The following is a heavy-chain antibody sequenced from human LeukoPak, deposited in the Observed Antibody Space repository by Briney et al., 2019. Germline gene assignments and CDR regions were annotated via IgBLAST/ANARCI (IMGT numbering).Heavy chain of an antibody. J-gene: IGHJ4*02. CDR3: AKDAVAGTWLHY. V-gene: IGHV3-43*02. Sequence: GGSLRLSCAASGFTFGDYAMHWVRQAPGKGLEWVSLIRGDGRTTSYAGSVKGRFTISRDNSKSSLYLQMSSLRGEDTALYYCAKDAVAGTWLHYWGQGTLVTVSS. CDR1: GFTFGDYA. CDR2: IRGDGRTT. D-gene: IGHD6-19*01.